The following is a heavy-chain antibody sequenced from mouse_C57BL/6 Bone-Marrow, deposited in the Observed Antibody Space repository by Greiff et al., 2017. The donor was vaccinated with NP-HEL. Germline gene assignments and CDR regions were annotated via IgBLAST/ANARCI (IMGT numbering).Heavy chain of an antibody. D-gene: IGHD1-1*01. CDR3: ARDNTVVARPWFAY. V-gene: IGHV3-6*01. J-gene: IGHJ3*01. CDR2: ISYDGSN. CDR1: GYSITSGYY. Sequence: ESGPGLVKPSQSLSLTCSVTGYSITSGYYWNWIRQFPGNKLEWMGYISYDGSNNYNPSLKNRISITRDTSKNQFFLKLNSVTTEDTATYYCARDNTVVARPWFAYWGQGTLVTVSA.